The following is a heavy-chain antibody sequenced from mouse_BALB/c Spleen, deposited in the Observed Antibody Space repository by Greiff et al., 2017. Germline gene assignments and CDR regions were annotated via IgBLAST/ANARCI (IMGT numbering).Heavy chain of an antibody. Sequence: EVQRVESGGGLVQPGGSRILSCAASGFTFSSFGMHWVRQAPEKGLEWVAYISSGSSTIYYADTVKGRFTISRDNPKNTLFLQMTSLRSEDTAMYYCARGSLDYRYDQGFDYGGKGTTLTVSS. CDR1: GFTFSSFG. J-gene: IGHJ2*01. CDR3: ARGSLDYRYDQGFDY. V-gene: IGHV5-17*02. CDR2: ISSGSSTI. D-gene: IGHD2-14*01.